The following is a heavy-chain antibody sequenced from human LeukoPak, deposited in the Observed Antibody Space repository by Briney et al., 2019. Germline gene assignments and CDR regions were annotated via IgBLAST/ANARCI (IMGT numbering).Heavy chain of an antibody. D-gene: IGHD3-16*02. Sequence: GGSLRLSCAASGFTFSSYAMSWVRQAPGKGLEWVSAISGSGGSTYYADSVKGRFTTSRDNSKNTLYLQMNSLRAEDTAVYYCAKEEEAITFGGVIGEYYFDYWGQGTLVTVSS. CDR2: ISGSGGST. J-gene: IGHJ4*02. V-gene: IGHV3-23*01. CDR1: GFTFSSYA. CDR3: AKEEEAITFGGVIGEYYFDY.